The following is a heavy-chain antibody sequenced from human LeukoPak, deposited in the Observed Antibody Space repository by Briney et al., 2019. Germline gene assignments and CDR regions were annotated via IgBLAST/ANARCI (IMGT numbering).Heavy chain of an antibody. CDR2: IRYDGSNK. D-gene: IGHD4/OR15-4a*01. Sequence: GGSLRLSCAASGFTFSSYGMHWVRQTPGKGLEWVAFIRYDGSNKYYSDSVKGRFTISRDNSKNTLYLQMNSLRAEDTAVYYCARRAGAYSHPYDYWGQGTLVTVSS. V-gene: IGHV3-30*02. CDR3: ARRAGAYSHPYDY. J-gene: IGHJ4*02. CDR1: GFTFSSYG.